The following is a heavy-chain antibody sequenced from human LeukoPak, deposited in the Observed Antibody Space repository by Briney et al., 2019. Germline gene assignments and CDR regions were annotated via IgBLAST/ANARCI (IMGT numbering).Heavy chain of an antibody. CDR2: IKQDGSEK. D-gene: IGHD1-26*01. V-gene: IGHV3-7*01. CDR1: GFTFSSYC. Sequence: GGSLRLSCAASGFTFSSYCMTWVRQAPGRGLEWVANIKQDGSEKYYVDSVEGRFTISRDNAKNSLFLQMNSLNAEDTAVYYCAGGLNRRARFDYWGQGTLVTVSS. CDR3: AGGLNRRARFDY. J-gene: IGHJ4*02.